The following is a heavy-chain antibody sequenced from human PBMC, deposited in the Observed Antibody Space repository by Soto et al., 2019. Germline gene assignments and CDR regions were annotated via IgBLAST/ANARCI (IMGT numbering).Heavy chain of an antibody. CDR2: INHSGST. J-gene: IGHJ4*02. CDR1: GGSFSGYY. D-gene: IGHD3-3*01. V-gene: IGHV4-34*01. Sequence: PSETLSLTCAVYGGSFSGYYWSWIRQPPGKGLEWIGEINHSGSTNYNPSLKSRVTISVDTSKNQFSLKLSSVTAADTAVYYCARWSPGVRFLERDDYFDYWGQGTLVTVSS. CDR3: ARWSPGVRFLERDDYFDY.